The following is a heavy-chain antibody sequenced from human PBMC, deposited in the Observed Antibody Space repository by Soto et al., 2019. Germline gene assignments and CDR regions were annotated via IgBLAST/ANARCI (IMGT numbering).Heavy chain of an antibody. J-gene: IGHJ6*02. Sequence: GGSLRLSCAASGFTFSSYSMNWVRQAPGKGLEWVSSISSSSSYIYYADSVKGRFTISRDNAKNSLYLQMNSLRAEDTAVYYCARVGYRFYDYVWGSYRMVPTTGYGMDVWGQGTTVTVSS. CDR1: GFTFSSYS. CDR2: ISSSSSYI. D-gene: IGHD3-16*02. V-gene: IGHV3-21*01. CDR3: ARVGYRFYDYVWGSYRMVPTTGYGMDV.